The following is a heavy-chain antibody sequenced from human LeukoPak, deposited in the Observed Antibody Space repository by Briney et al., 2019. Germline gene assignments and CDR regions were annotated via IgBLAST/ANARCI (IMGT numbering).Heavy chain of an antibody. CDR1: GFTFSDYY. CDR3: ARPRYCSSTNCYNDY. J-gene: IGHJ4*02. V-gene: IGHV3-11*04. CDR2: ISSSGSTI. D-gene: IGHD2-2*01. Sequence: GGSLRLSCAASGFTFSDYYMSWIRQAPGKGLEWVSYISSSGSTIYYADSVKGRFTISRDNAKNSLFLQMNSLRAEDTAVYYCARPRYCSSTNCYNDYWGQGTLVTVSS.